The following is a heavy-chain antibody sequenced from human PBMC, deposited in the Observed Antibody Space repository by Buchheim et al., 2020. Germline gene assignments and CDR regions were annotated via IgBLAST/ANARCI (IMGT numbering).Heavy chain of an antibody. D-gene: IGHD6-19*01. CDR2: ISGSGGST. J-gene: IGHJ4*02. CDR1: GFTFSSYA. V-gene: IGHV3-23*01. Sequence: EVQLLESGGGLVQPGGSLRLSCAASGFTFSSYAMSWVRQAPGKGLEWVSAISGSGGSTYYADSVKGRFTISRDNSKKPLYLKMNSLRAEDTAVYYCAKDLSPGIAVAGTGFDYWGQGTL. CDR3: AKDLSPGIAVAGTGFDY.